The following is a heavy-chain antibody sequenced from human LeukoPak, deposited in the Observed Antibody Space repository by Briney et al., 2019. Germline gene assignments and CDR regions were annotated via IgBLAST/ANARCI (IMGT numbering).Heavy chain of an antibody. D-gene: IGHD6-13*01. CDR3: AREFAGTGDH. J-gene: IGHJ4*02. CDR1: GYTFTGYY. Sequence: PVASVKVSCKASGYTFTGYYMHWVRQAPGQGLEWMGWINPNSGGTNYAQKFQGRVTMTRDTSISTVYMELSRLRSDDTAVYYCAREFAGTGDHWGQGTLVTVSS. V-gene: IGHV1-2*02. CDR2: INPNSGGT.